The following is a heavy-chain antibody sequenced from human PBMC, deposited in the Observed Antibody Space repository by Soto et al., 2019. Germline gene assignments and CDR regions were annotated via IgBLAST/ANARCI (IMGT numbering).Heavy chain of an antibody. D-gene: IGHD3-22*01. Sequence: PSETLSLTCDVYGGSFSGYYWTWIRQSPGKGLEWIGKINQSGTTNYNPSLKRRVTISIDTSKNQFSLKLSSVTAADTAVYYCARDRSYYDDYNWFDPWGQGTLVTVSS. CDR3: ARDRSYYDDYNWFDP. CDR2: INQSGTT. V-gene: IGHV4-34*01. J-gene: IGHJ5*02. CDR1: GGSFSGYY.